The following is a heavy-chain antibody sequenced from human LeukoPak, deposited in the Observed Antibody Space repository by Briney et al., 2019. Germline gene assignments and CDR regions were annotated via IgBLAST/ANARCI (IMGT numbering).Heavy chain of an antibody. D-gene: IGHD2-2*02. V-gene: IGHV1-69*13. CDR2: IIPVFGTA. CDR1: RGTFSSYA. J-gene: IGHJ5*02. Sequence: SVKVSCKASRGTFSSYAITWVRQALGQGLEWMGGIIPVFGTANYAQKFQGRVTITADEFTSTAYMELSSLRSEDTAVYYCARVAGGRYCSSTSCYMRGWFDPWGQGTLVTVSS. CDR3: ARVAGGRYCSSTSCYMRGWFDP.